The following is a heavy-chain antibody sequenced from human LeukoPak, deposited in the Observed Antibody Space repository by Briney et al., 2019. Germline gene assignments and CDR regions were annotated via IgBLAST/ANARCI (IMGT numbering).Heavy chain of an antibody. V-gene: IGHV4-39*01. Sequence: SETLSLTCTVSGGSIRSSSYYWGWIRRPPGKGLEWIGSIYYSGSTYYNPSLKSRVTISVDTSKNQFSLKLSSVTAADTAVYYCARCDYYGSGSYSYFDYWGQGTLVTVSS. J-gene: IGHJ4*02. CDR3: ARCDYYGSGSYSYFDY. D-gene: IGHD3-10*01. CDR2: IYYSGST. CDR1: GGSIRSSSYY.